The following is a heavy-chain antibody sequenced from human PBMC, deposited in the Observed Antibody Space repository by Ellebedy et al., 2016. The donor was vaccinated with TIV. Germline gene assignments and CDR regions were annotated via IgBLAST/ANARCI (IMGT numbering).Heavy chain of an antibody. CDR1: GFSLSTSGVG. CDR2: IYWDDDK. D-gene: IGHD3-10*01. J-gene: IGHJ6*02. Sequence: SGPTLVXPPQPLTLTCTFSGFSLSTSGVGVGWIRQPPGKALEWLALIYWDDDKRYSPSLKSRLTITKDTSKNQVVLTMTNMDPVDTATYYCAHTITMVRGVITYHYYDMDVWGQGTTVTVSS. V-gene: IGHV2-5*02. CDR3: AHTITMVRGVITYHYYDMDV.